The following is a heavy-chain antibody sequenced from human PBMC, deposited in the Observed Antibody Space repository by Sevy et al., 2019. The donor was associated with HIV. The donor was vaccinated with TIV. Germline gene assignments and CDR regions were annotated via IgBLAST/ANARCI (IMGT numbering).Heavy chain of an antibody. CDR2: ISYDGSNK. CDR3: ARDLVVVPATLSGYYYGMDV. J-gene: IGHJ6*02. CDR1: GFTFSSYA. D-gene: IGHD2-2*01. V-gene: IGHV3-30-3*01. Sequence: GGSLRLSCAASGFTFSSYAMHWVRQAPGKGLEWVAVISYDGSNKYYADSVKGRFTISRDNSKNTLYLQMNSLRAEDTAVYYLARDLVVVPATLSGYYYGMDVWAKGPRSPSP.